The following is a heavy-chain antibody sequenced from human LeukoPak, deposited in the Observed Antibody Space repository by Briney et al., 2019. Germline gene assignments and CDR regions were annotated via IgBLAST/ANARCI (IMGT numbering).Heavy chain of an antibody. D-gene: IGHD5/OR15-5a*01. J-gene: IGHJ4*02. V-gene: IGHV3-30-3*01. Sequence: GESLQISCAASGFTFSSYAMHWVRQAPGKGLEWVAVISYDGSNKYYADSVKGRFTISRDNSKNTLYLQMNSLRAEDTAVYYCASSVLVSRPYYFDYWGQGTLVTVSS. CDR2: ISYDGSNK. CDR3: ASSVLVSRPYYFDY. CDR1: GFTFSSYA.